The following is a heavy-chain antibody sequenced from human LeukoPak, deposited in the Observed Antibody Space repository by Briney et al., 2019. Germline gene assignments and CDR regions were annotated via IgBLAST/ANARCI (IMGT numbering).Heavy chain of an antibody. CDR3: AREGGLQLWGFGY. CDR2: IKQDGSEK. D-gene: IGHD5-18*01. Sequence: GGSLRLSCAASGFTFSSYWMSWVRQAPGKGLEWVANIKQDGSEKYYVDSVKGRFTISRDNAKNSLYLQMNSLRAEDTAAYYCAREGGLQLWGFGYWGQGTLVTVSS. CDR1: GFTFSSYW. J-gene: IGHJ4*02. V-gene: IGHV3-7*01.